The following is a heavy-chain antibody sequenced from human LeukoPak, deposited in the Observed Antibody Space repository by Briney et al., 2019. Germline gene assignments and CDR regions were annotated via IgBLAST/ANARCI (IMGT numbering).Heavy chain of an antibody. J-gene: IGHJ6*02. Sequence: SETLSLTCTVSGGSISSYYWSWIRQPPGKGLEWIGYIYHSGSTYHNPSLKSRVTISVDRSKNQFSLKLSSVTAADTAVYYCARAGDDILTGYWVDVWGQGTTVTVSS. D-gene: IGHD3-9*01. V-gene: IGHV4-59*12. CDR2: IYHSGST. CDR3: ARAGDDILTGYWVDV. CDR1: GGSISSYY.